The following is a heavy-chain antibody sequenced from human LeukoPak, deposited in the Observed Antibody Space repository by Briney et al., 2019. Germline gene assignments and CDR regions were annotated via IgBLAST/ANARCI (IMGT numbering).Heavy chain of an antibody. CDR3: AKDRKRGWFGGTEYYFDY. CDR1: GFTFSSYA. J-gene: IGHJ4*02. CDR2: ISGSGGST. V-gene: IGHV3-23*01. Sequence: GGSLRLSCAASGFTFSSYAMSWVRQAPGKGLEWVSAISGSGGSTYYADSVKGRFTISRDNSTNTLYLQMNSLRAEDTAVYYCAKDRKRGWFGGTEYYFDYWGQGTLVTVSS. D-gene: IGHD3-10*01.